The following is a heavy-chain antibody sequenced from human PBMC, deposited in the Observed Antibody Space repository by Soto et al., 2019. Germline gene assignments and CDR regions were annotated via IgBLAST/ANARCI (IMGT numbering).Heavy chain of an antibody. Sequence: TLFLICAFTFSSILSIYWWSTVRQPPGKGLEWIGEIYHSGSANYNPSLKSRVTISVDNSKNQFSLKLSSVTAADTAVYYCARYIAASGTSYFDYWGQG. J-gene: IGHJ4*02. CDR1: FSSILSIYW. CDR2: IYHSGSA. CDR3: ARYIAASGTSYFDY. V-gene: IGHV4-4*02. D-gene: IGHD6-13*01.